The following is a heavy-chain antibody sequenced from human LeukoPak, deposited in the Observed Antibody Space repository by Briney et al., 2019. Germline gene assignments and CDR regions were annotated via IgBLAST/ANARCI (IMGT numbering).Heavy chain of an antibody. V-gene: IGHV3-11*01. CDR3: ARVSVETTYYYYYMDV. D-gene: IGHD1-14*01. J-gene: IGHJ6*03. Sequence: GGSLRLSCAASGFTFSDYYMSWMRQAPGKGLEWVSYISSSGSTIYYADSVKGRFTISRDNAKNSLYLQMNSLRAEDTAVYYCARVSVETTYYYYYMDVWGKGTTVTISS. CDR1: GFTFSDYY. CDR2: ISSSGSTI.